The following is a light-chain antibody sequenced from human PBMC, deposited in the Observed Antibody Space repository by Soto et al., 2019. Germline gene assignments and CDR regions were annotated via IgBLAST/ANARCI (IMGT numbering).Light chain of an antibody. CDR3: QTWGSGIGV. J-gene: IGLJ3*02. V-gene: IGLV4-69*01. CDR1: SGHSSYA. Sequence: QSVLTQSPSASASLGASVKLTCTLSSGHSSYAIAWHQQRPEKGPRYLMRLTSDGSHNKGDEIRQRFSGSSSGAERYLTISRLQSEDEADYYCQTWGSGIGVFGGGTKLTVL. CDR2: LTSDGSH.